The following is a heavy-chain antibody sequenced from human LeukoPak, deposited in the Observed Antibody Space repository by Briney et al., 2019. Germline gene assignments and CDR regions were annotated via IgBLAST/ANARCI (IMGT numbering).Heavy chain of an antibody. CDR3: ARGSGYSGYYFDY. CDR1: GGSIINYS. J-gene: IGHJ4*02. V-gene: IGHV4-4*07. Sequence: AETLSLTCTVSGGSIINYSWSWIRQPAGRGLEWIGRVYTSGSTNYNPSLKSRVTMSVDTSKNQFSLKLSSVTAADTAVYYCARGSGYSGYYFDYWGQGTLVTVSS. D-gene: IGHD3-3*01. CDR2: VYTSGST.